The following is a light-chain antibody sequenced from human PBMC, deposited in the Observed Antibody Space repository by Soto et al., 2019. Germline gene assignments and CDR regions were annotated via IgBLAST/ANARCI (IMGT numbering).Light chain of an antibody. V-gene: IGLV2-14*01. CDR1: SSDVGGYNY. J-gene: IGLJ2*01. CDR3: SSYTSSSTDVV. CDR2: DVS. Sequence: QSALTQPASVSGSPGQSITISCTGTSSDVGGYNYVSWYQQHPGKAPKLMIYDVSNRPSGVSNRFSGSKSGNTASPTISGLQAEDEADYYCSSYTSSSTDVVFGGGTKVTVL.